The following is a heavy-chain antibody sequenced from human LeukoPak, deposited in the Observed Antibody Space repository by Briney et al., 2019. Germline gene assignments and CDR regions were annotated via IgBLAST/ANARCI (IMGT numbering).Heavy chain of an antibody. CDR2: ISGSGGST. Sequence: GGSLRLSCAASGFTFSSYAMSWFRQAPGKGLEWVSAISGSGGSTYYADSVKGRFTISRDNSKNTLYLQMNSLRAEDTAVYYCAKGYYYDSSGYYCPFDYWGQGTLVAVSS. CDR3: AKGYYYDSSGYYCPFDY. V-gene: IGHV3-23*01. J-gene: IGHJ4*02. D-gene: IGHD3-22*01. CDR1: GFTFSSYA.